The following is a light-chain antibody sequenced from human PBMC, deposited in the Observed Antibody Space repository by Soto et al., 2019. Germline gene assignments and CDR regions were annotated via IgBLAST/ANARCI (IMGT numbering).Light chain of an antibody. J-gene: IGKJ2*01. Sequence: DIRMTQSPSTLSASVGDRVTITCRASQSVSSWLAWDQQKPGKAPKVLSYKASSLESGVPSRFSGSGSGTEFTLTISSLQPDDFATYYCQHYSIYPYAFGQGTKLEIK. V-gene: IGKV1-5*03. CDR1: QSVSSW. CDR2: KAS. CDR3: QHYSIYPYA.